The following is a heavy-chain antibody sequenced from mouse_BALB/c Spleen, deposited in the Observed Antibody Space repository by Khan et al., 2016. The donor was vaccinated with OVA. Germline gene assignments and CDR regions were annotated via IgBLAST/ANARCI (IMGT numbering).Heavy chain of an antibody. CDR3: ARAGWGGFAY. CDR1: GYAFTNYL. V-gene: IGHV1-54*01. D-gene: IGHD1-1*02. J-gene: IGHJ3*01. CDR2: INPGSGDS. Sequence: QVQLQQSGPELVRPGTSVKVSCKASGYAFTNYLIEWVNQRPGQGLEWIGVINPGSGDSNYNEKFKGKATLTADKSSSTAYMQLGSLTSDDSAVYFCARAGWGGFAYWGQGTLVTVSA.